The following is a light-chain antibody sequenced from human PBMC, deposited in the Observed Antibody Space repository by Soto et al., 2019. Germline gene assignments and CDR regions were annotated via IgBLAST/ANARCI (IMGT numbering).Light chain of an antibody. J-gene: IGKJ2*01. CDR1: QDIDNS. CDR3: QQYDSLPYT. CDR2: GAS. Sequence: DIQMTQSPSSLSASVGDRVTITCQASQDIDNSLDWYQQKPGKAPKLLLYGASILVPRVPSRFSGSGSGTDFTFTISSLQPEDIATYFCQQYDSLPYTFGPGTKLEIK. V-gene: IGKV1-33*01.